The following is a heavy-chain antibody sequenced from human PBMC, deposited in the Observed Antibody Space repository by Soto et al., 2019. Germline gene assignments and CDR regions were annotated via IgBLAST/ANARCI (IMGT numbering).Heavy chain of an antibody. CDR1: GYTFTGYY. CDR3: ARLTYYYGSGSPFFDY. CDR2: INPNSGGT. J-gene: IGHJ4*02. Sequence: ASVKVSCKASGYTFTGYYMHWVRQAPGQGLEWMGWINPNSGGTNYAQKFQGRVTMTRDTSISTAYMELSRLRSDDTAVYYCARLTYYYGSGSPFFDYWGQGTLVTVYS. V-gene: IGHV1-2*02. D-gene: IGHD3-10*01.